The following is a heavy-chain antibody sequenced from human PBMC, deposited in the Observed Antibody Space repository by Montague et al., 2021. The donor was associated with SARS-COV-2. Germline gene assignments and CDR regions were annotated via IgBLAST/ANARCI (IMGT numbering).Heavy chain of an antibody. CDR1: GDSISSDDSY. D-gene: IGHD6-13*01. Sequence: TLSLTCIVSGDSISSDDSYWTWIRQHPGKGLEWIGCISYSGRTSYNVSLKSRLTISADTSDNQFSLKLTSMTAADTAVYYCARMYVPAHGTSAASYSDYWGRGTLVTVSS. J-gene: IGHJ4*02. V-gene: IGHV4-31*03. CDR3: ARMYVPAHGTSAASYSDY. CDR2: ISYSGRT.